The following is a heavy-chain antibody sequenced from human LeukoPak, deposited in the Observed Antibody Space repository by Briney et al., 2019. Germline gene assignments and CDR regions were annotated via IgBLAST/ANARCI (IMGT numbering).Heavy chain of an antibody. Sequence: KSGGSLRLSCAASGFTLSNYWMIWVRQAPGKGLEWVAHIKQDGGETYYVDSVKGRFSISRDNAKNSLYLQMDRLRAEDTAVYYCARWGGYTDYWGQGTLVTVS. D-gene: IGHD3-16*01. V-gene: IGHV3-7*01. CDR1: GFTLSNYW. CDR3: ARWGGYTDY. CDR2: IKQDGGET. J-gene: IGHJ4*02.